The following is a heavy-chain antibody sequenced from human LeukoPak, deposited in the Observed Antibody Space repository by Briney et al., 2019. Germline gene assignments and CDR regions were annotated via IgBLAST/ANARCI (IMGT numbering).Heavy chain of an antibody. CDR1: GFTFSSYA. Sequence: GGSLRLSCAASGFTFSSYAMSWVRQAPGKGLEWVSAISGSGGSTYYADSVKGRFTISRDNSKNTLYLQMNCLRAEDTAVYYCANLDLTAMVTLNWFDPWGQGTLVTVSS. V-gene: IGHV3-23*01. J-gene: IGHJ5*02. CDR2: ISGSGGST. D-gene: IGHD5-18*01. CDR3: ANLDLTAMVTLNWFDP.